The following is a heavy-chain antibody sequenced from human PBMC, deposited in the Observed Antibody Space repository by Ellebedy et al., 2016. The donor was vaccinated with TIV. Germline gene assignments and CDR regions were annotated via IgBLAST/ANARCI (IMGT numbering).Heavy chain of an antibody. CDR3: AKLGAGAFAY. CDR1: GFTFSSYG. Sequence: GESLKISXAASGFTFSSYGMHWVRQAPGKGLEWVAVISYDGSNKYYADSVKGRFTISRDNSKNTLYLQMNSLRAGDTAVYYCAKLGAGAFAYWGQGTLVTVSS. V-gene: IGHV3-30-3*02. D-gene: IGHD1-26*01. J-gene: IGHJ4*02. CDR2: ISYDGSNK.